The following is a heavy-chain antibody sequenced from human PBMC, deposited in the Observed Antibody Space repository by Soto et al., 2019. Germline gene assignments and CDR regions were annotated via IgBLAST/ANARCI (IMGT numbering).Heavy chain of an antibody. J-gene: IGHJ4*02. D-gene: IGHD3-9*01. Sequence: GGSLRLSCAASGFTVSSNYMSWVRQAPGKGLEWVSVIYSGGSTYYADSVKGRFTISRHNSKNTLYLQMNSLRAEDTAVYYCATVGGALRYFDWLLNYWGQGTLVTVSS. V-gene: IGHV3-53*04. CDR1: GFTVSSNY. CDR3: ATVGGALRYFDWLLNY. CDR2: IYSGGST.